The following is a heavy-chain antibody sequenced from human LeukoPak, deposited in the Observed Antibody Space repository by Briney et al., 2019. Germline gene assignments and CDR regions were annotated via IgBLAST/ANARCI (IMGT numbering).Heavy chain of an antibody. CDR2: INHSGST. J-gene: IGHJ4*02. CDR3: ARGIVPTAVAGTFGY. Sequence: KPSETLSLTCAVYGGSLSGHYWSWIRQPPGKGLEWIGEINHSGSTNYNPSLKSRVTISVDTSKNQFSLKLSSVTAADTAVYYCARGIVPTAVAGTFGYWGQGTLVTVSS. D-gene: IGHD6-19*01. V-gene: IGHV4-34*01. CDR1: GGSLSGHY.